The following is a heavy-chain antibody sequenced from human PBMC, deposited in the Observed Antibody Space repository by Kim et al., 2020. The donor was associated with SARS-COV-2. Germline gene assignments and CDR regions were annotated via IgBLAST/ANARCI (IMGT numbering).Heavy chain of an antibody. D-gene: IGHD6-13*01. Sequence: AQKFQGRVTMTRDTSISTAYMELSRLRSDDTAVYYCARAGIAAAGPYLQHWGQGTLVTVSS. V-gene: IGHV1-2*02. CDR3: ARAGIAAAGPYLQH. J-gene: IGHJ1*01.